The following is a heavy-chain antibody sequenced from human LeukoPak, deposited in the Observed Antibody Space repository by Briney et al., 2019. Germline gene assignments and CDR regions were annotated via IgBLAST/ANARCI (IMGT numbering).Heavy chain of an antibody. J-gene: IGHJ5*01. CDR2: VSSSAGA. D-gene: IGHD5-12*01. CDR3: AGHRHAYSGYDDS. V-gene: IGHV4-4*07. Sequence: SETLSLTCIVSGGSISGYNCNWVRQTAGKGLDWIGHVSSSAGATYNPSLTTRVTMSVDTSKNHCSLRLNYVTAADTAVYYCAGHRHAYSGYDDSWGQGTLVTVSS. CDR1: GGSISGYN.